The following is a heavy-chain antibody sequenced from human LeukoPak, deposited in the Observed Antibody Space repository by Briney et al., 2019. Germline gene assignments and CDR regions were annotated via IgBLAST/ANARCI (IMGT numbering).Heavy chain of an antibody. Sequence: ASVKVSCKASEYTFTDYYMHWVRQAPGQGLEWLGRINPNSGDTHYAQKFQGRVTMTRDTSISTAYMELPRLRSHDTAVYYCARGRLLFPGIRTRWIPGDYWGQGTLVTVSS. CDR2: INPNSGDT. V-gene: IGHV1-2*06. CDR1: EYTFTDYY. CDR3: ARGRLLFPGIRTRWIPGDY. J-gene: IGHJ4*02. D-gene: IGHD2-21*01.